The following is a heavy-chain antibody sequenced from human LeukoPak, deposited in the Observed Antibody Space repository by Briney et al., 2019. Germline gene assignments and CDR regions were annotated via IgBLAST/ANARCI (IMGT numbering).Heavy chain of an antibody. CDR2: VNHSGST. D-gene: IGHD3-10*02. CDR3: ARGDVDPYVFDI. J-gene: IGHJ3*02. CDR1: GFTFSSYS. V-gene: IGHV4-34*01. Sequence: GSLRLSCAASGFTFSSYSMNWIRQPPGKGLEWIGEVNHSGSTNYNPSLKSRVTISVDTSKNQFSLKVNSVIAADTSVYYCARGDVDPYVFDIWGQGTMVTVSS.